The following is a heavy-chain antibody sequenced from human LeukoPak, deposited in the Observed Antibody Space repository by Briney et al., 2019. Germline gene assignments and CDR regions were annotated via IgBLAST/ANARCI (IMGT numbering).Heavy chain of an antibody. Sequence: AGYLRLSCAASGFTFSIYAMSWVRQAPGKGLEWVLAISGSRGSTYYADSVKGRFTISRDNSKNTLYLQMNSLRAEDTAVYYCGRDGYILPLDYWGQGTLVTVSS. D-gene: IGHD5-24*01. V-gene: IGHV3-23*01. CDR3: GRDGYILPLDY. J-gene: IGHJ4*02. CDR1: GFTFSIYA. CDR2: ISGSRGST.